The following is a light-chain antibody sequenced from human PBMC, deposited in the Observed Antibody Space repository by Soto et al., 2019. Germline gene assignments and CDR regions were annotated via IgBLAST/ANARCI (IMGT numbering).Light chain of an antibody. CDR2: DVN. CDR3: CSSAGSYTFWV. J-gene: IGLJ3*02. Sequence: QSALTQPRSVSGSPGQSVTISCTGTSSDVGGYDYVSWYQHHPGKAPKLMIFDVNKRPSGVPDRFSGFKSGNTASLTISGLQAEDEADYYCCSSAGSYTFWVFGGGTKLTVL. V-gene: IGLV2-11*01. CDR1: SSDVGGYDY.